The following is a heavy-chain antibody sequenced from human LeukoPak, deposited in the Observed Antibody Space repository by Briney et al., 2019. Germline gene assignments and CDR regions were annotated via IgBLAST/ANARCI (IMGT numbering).Heavy chain of an antibody. D-gene: IGHD3-9*01. CDR2: INHSGST. CDR1: GGSFSGYY. J-gene: IGHJ5*02. V-gene: IGHV4-34*01. Sequence: SETLSLTRAVYGGSFSGYYWSWIRQPPGKGLEWIGEINHSGSTNYNPSLKSRVTISVDTSKNQFSLKLSSVTAADTAVYYCARGSGYDILTGYQNWFDPWGRGTLVTVSS. CDR3: ARGSGYDILTGYQNWFDP.